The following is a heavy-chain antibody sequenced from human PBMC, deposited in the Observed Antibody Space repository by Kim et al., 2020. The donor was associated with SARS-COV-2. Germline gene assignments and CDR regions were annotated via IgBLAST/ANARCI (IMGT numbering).Heavy chain of an antibody. CDR1: GDSVSSNSAA. CDR3: ASENTYYYGSGSYYWDYFDY. Sequence: SQTLSLTCAISGDSVSSNSAAWNWIRQSPSRGLEWLGRTYYRSKWYNDYAVSVKSRITINPDTSKNQFSLQLNSVTPEDTAVYYCASENTYYYGSGSYYWDYFDYWGQGTLVTVSS. CDR2: TYYRSKWYN. J-gene: IGHJ4*02. D-gene: IGHD3-10*01. V-gene: IGHV6-1*01.